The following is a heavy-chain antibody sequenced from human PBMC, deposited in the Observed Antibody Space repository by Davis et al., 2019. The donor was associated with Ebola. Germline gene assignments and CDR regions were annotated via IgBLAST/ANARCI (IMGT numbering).Heavy chain of an antibody. V-gene: IGHV4-59*01. Sequence: MPGGSLRLSCTVSGGSINNYFWSWIRQPPGKGLEWIGNIHYLGNTNYNPSLKSRVTISVDTSKNQFSLKLSSVTAADTAVYYCAGLYYYDSSGGVDYWGQGTLVTVSS. CDR2: IHYLGNT. J-gene: IGHJ4*02. D-gene: IGHD3-22*01. CDR1: GGSINNYF. CDR3: AGLYYYDSSGGVDY.